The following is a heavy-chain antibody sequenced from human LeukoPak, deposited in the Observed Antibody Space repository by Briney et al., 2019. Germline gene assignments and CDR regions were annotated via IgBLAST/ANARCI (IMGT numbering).Heavy chain of an antibody. CDR1: GFIFNNNF. Sequence: GGSLRLSCAASGFIFNNNFMSWVRQVPGKGLEWLANIKQDGSEKTYVDSVKGRFTIFRDNAKNLLYLQTNSLRAEDTAVYYCAREGFYYFDFWGQGALVTVAS. J-gene: IGHJ4*01. CDR2: IKQDGSEK. CDR3: AREGFYYFDF. V-gene: IGHV3-7*01.